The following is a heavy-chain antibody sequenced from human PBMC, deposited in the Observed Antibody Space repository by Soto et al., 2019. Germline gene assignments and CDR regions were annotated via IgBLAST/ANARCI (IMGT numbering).Heavy chain of an antibody. D-gene: IGHD2-2*01. J-gene: IGHJ4*02. CDR2: FDPEDGET. CDR1: GYTLTELS. V-gene: IGHV1-24*01. Sequence: ASVKVSCKVSGYTLTELSMHWVRQAPGKGLEWMGGFDPEDGETIYAQKFQGRVTMTEDTSTDTAYMELSSLRSEDTAVYYCATYPLWSRYHIVVVPAAIKYFDYWGQGTLVTVSS. CDR3: ATYPLWSRYHIVVVPAAIKYFDY.